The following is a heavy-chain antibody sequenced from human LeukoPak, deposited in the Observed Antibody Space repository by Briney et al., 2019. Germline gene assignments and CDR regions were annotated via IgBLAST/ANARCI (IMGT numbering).Heavy chain of an antibody. CDR3: ARFGTKIQLRFLEWSLSLDI. J-gene: IGHJ3*02. Sequence: PGGSLRLSCAASGFTFSSYAMSWVRQAPGKGLGWVSAISGSGGSTYYADSVKGRFTISRDNSKNTLYLQMNSLRAEDTAVYYCARFGTKIQLRFLEWSLSLDIWGQGTMVTVSS. CDR2: ISGSGGST. CDR1: GFTFSSYA. V-gene: IGHV3-23*01. D-gene: IGHD3-3*01.